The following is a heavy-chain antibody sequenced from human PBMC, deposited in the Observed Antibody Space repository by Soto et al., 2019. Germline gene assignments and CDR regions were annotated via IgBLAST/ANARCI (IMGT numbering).Heavy chain of an antibody. CDR2: ISAHNVNT. Sequence: QVHLVQSGAEVKKPGASVKVSCKGSGYAFTTYGITWVRQAPGQGLEWMGWISAHNVNTNYAQKHQGRVTVTRDTSTSTAYVELRSLRSDDTAVYYCARAKYGKYWGQRCLVTDSS. V-gene: IGHV1-18*01. D-gene: IGHD2-2*01. CDR3: ARAKYGKY. J-gene: IGHJ4*02. CDR1: GYAFTTYG.